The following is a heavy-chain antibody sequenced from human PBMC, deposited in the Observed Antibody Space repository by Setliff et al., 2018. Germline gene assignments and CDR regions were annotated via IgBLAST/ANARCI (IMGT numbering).Heavy chain of an antibody. CDR1: GFTFSSYW. J-gene: IGHJ4*02. CDR2: ISGDSEYI. V-gene: IGHV3-23*01. D-gene: IGHD6-19*01. CDR3: VNHNPARRSPAGTALDS. Sequence: GGSLRLSCAASGFTFSSYWMHWVRQAPGKGLEWVSAISGDSEYIYYRDSVKGRFTISRANSKNTLYLQMNNLRVEDTARYYCVNHNPARRSPAGTALDSWGQGTLVTVSS.